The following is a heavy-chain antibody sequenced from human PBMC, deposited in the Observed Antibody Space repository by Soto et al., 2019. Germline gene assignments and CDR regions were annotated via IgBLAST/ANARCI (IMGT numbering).Heavy chain of an antibody. Sequence: ASVKVSCKASGYTFTGYYMHWVRPAPGQGLEWMGWINPNSGGTNYAQKFQGWVTMTRDTSISTAYMELSRLRSDDTAVYYCARTQWRQRADAFDIWGQGTMVTVSS. J-gene: IGHJ3*02. CDR1: GYTFTGYY. V-gene: IGHV1-2*04. D-gene: IGHD6-19*01. CDR2: INPNSGGT. CDR3: ARTQWRQRADAFDI.